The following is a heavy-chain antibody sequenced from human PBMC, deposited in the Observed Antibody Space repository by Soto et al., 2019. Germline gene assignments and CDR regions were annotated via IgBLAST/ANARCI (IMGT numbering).Heavy chain of an antibody. Sequence: QVQLVESGGGVVQPGKSLRLSCVASGFSFNTYTMHWVRQAPGGGLEWVAIVSDDGSHTYYTDSVRGRFSISRDNSNSTLFLQMNTLTTADTAVYFCARDAPQAGRRCYFDVWGQGTLVTVSS. J-gene: IGHJ4*02. D-gene: IGHD2-2*01. CDR1: GFSFNTYT. CDR2: VSDDGSHT. V-gene: IGHV3-30-3*01. CDR3: ARDAPQAGRRCYFDV.